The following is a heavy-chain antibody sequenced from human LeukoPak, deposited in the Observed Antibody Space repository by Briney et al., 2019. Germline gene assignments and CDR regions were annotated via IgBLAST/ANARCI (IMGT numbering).Heavy chain of an antibody. Sequence: PSETLSLTCTVSGGSISSSSYYWDWIRQPPGKGLEWIGAIYYSGNTNYNPSLKSRVTISVDTSKNQFSLKLSSVTAAATAVYYCARHRIPAALASAFDYWGQGTLVTVSS. CDR2: IYYSGNT. J-gene: IGHJ4*02. CDR3: ARHRIPAALASAFDY. CDR1: GGSISSSSYY. D-gene: IGHD2-2*01. V-gene: IGHV4-39*01.